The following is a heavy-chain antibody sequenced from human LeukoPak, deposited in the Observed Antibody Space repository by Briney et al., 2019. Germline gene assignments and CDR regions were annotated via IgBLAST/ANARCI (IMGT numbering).Heavy chain of an antibody. Sequence: GRSLRLSCAASGFSFSYYAMHWVRQAPGKGLEWVAVISNNGTNKYYADSVKGRFTISRDNSKNTLYLQMNSLRAEDTAVYYCARSTGDCSGGTCYSDFDCWGQGTLVTVSP. V-gene: IGHV3-30*01. D-gene: IGHD2-15*01. CDR3: ARSTGDCSGGTCYSDFDC. CDR2: ISNNGTNK. CDR1: GFSFSYYA. J-gene: IGHJ4*02.